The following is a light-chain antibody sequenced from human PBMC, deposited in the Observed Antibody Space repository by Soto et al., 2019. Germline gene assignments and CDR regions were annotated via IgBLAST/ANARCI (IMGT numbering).Light chain of an antibody. J-gene: IGKJ1*01. CDR2: AAS. Sequence: DIQMTQSPSSVAASVGGRITITCRASQDIGGRLAWFQQKPGKAPQYLIQAASILQSGVPSRFSGSGSGIEFILTIHHLQPEAFASYLCLQVYSFPRTFGLGTKVDIK. V-gene: IGKV1-12*01. CDR3: LQVYSFPRT. CDR1: QDIGGR.